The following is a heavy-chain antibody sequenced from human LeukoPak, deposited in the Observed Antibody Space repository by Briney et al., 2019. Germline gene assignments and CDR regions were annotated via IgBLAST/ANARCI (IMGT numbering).Heavy chain of an antibody. CDR1: GFTFSSYS. V-gene: IGHV3-48*01. CDR2: ISSSSSTI. J-gene: IGHJ4*02. CDR3: ASLGPYSGSYSSDY. Sequence: GGSLRLSCAASGFTFSSYSMNWVRRAPGKGLEWVSYISSSSSTIYYADSVKGRFTISRDNAKNSLYLQMNSLRAEDTAVYYCASLGPYSGSYSSDYWGQGTLVTVSS. D-gene: IGHD1-26*01.